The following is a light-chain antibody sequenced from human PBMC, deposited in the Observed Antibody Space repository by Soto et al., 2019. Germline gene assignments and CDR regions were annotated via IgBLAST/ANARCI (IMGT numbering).Light chain of an antibody. Sequence: EIVLTQSPGTLSLSPGERATLSCRASQSLSTYSLAWYQQKPGQTPRLLIYAASTRDTDIPDRFNGSGSGTDFALTISRLEPEDFAVYSCQQYGASPLTFGGGTKVDIK. CDR2: AAS. V-gene: IGKV3-20*01. CDR3: QQYGASPLT. J-gene: IGKJ4*01. CDR1: QSLSTYS.